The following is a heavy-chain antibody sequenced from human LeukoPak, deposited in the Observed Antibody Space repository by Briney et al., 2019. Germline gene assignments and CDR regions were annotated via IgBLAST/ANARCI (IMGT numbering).Heavy chain of an antibody. CDR2: ISYDGTYK. J-gene: IGHJ4*02. CDR1: GFTFSNYA. Sequence: GGSLRLSCAASGFTFSNYAMHWVRQAPGKGLEWVTVISYDGTYKYYADSVKGRFIISRDNSKKTLYLQMNSLRAEDAAVYYCARDFVDLTMIMYYWGQGALVTVSS. D-gene: IGHD3-22*01. V-gene: IGHV3-30-3*01. CDR3: ARDFVDLTMIMYY.